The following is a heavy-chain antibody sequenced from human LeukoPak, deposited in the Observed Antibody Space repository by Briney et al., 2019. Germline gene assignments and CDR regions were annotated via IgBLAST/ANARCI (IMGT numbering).Heavy chain of an antibody. CDR1: GFTFSDYY. V-gene: IGHV3-11*01. D-gene: IGHD1-26*01. Sequence: PGGSLRLSCAASGFTFSDYYMSWIRQAPGKGLEWVSYISSSGSTIYYADSVKGRFTISRDNAKNSLYLQMNSLRAEDTALYYCARMVWVGEAFDIWGQGTMVTVSS. CDR3: ARMVWVGEAFDI. CDR2: ISSSGSTI. J-gene: IGHJ3*02.